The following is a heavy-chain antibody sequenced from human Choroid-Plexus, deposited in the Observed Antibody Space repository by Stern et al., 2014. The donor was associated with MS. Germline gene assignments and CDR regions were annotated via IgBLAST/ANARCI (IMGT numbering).Heavy chain of an antibody. D-gene: IGHD5-24*01. CDR3: ARVDWLQYFFDY. J-gene: IGHJ4*02. Sequence: QLQLQESGPGLVKPSETLSLTCTVSGGSITGYYWSWIRQPPGKGLEWIGYIYYSGSTNYNPSLKSRVTISVDTSKSQFSLKLSSVTAADTAVYYCARVDWLQYFFDYWGQGTLVTVSS. V-gene: IGHV4-59*01. CDR1: GGSITGYY. CDR2: IYYSGST.